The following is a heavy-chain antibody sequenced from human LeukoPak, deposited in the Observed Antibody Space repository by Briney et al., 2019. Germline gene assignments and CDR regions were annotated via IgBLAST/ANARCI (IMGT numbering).Heavy chain of an antibody. CDR1: GGSISSGGYY. V-gene: IGHV4-30-4*01. CDR2: IYYSGST. CDR3: ARESLYYDILAGYYNYYGMDV. Sequence: PSQTLSLTCTVSGGSISSGGYYWSWIRQPPGKGLEWIGYIYYSGSTYYNPSLKSRVTISVDTSKNQFSLKLSSVTAADTAVYYCARESLYYDILAGYYNYYGMDVWGKGTTVTVSS. J-gene: IGHJ6*04. D-gene: IGHD3-9*01.